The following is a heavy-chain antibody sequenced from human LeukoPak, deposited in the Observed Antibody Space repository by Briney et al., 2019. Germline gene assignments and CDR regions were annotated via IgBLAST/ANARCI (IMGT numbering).Heavy chain of an antibody. Sequence: SETLSLACTVSGGSISSSSYYWGWIRQPPGKGLEWIGSIYYSGSTYYNPSLKSRVTISVDTSKNQFSLKLSSVTAADTAVYHCARRRWSGVVMFDYWGQGTLVTVSS. J-gene: IGHJ4*02. D-gene: IGHD3-3*01. CDR3: ARRRWSGVVMFDY. V-gene: IGHV4-39*01. CDR2: IYYSGST. CDR1: GGSISSSSYY.